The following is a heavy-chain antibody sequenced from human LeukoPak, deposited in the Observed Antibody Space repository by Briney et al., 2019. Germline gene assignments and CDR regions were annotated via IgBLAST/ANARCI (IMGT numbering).Heavy chain of an antibody. CDR2: INAGNGNT. CDR1: GYTFTSYA. CDR3: ARDPGSSYSSSWYDYYYMDV. V-gene: IGHV1-3*01. J-gene: IGHJ6*03. Sequence: GASVKVSCKASGYTFTSYAMHWVRQAPGQRLEWMGWINAGNGNTKYSQEFQGRVTITRDTSISTAYMELSRLRSDDTAVYYCARDPGSSYSSSWYDYYYMDVWGKGTTVTISS. D-gene: IGHD6-13*01.